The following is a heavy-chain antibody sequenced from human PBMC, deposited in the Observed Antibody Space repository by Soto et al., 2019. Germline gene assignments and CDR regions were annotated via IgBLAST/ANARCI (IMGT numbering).Heavy chain of an antibody. CDR1: GYTFTSYD. V-gene: IGHV1-8*01. CDR3: ARSYYDFWSGQDRLHYYYYMDV. CDR2: MNPNSGNT. J-gene: IGHJ6*03. D-gene: IGHD3-3*01. Sequence: EASVKVSCKASGYTFTSYDINWVRQATGQGLEWMGWMNPNSGNTGYAQKFQGRVTMTRNTSISTAYMELSSLRSEDTAVYYCARSYYDFWSGQDRLHYYYYMDVWGKGTTVTVSS.